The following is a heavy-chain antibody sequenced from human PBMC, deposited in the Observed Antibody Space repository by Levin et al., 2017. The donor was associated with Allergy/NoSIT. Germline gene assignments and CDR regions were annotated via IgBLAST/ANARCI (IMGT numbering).Heavy chain of an antibody. CDR1: GGSINTATHD. J-gene: IGHJ5*02. V-gene: IGHV4-39*01. D-gene: IGHD2-15*01. CDR3: SRRMRQSDKIDP. CDR2: VYHDGTT. Sequence: SETLSLTCFVSGGSINTATHDWDWTRQPPGKGLEWIGGVYHDGTTYYNPSLRSRVSISGDASKNQFSLKLSFVTAADTAIYYCSRRMRQSDKIDPWGQGSLVTVSS.